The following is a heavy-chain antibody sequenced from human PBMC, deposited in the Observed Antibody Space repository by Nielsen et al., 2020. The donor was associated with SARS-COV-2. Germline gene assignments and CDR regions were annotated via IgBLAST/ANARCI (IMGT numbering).Heavy chain of an antibody. J-gene: IGHJ3*02. CDR1: GFTFSSYG. CDR3: AKDLPPQNYYDSSGYYYGGAFDI. V-gene: IGHV3-30*02. D-gene: IGHD3-22*01. Sequence: GESLKISCAASGFTFSSYGMHWVRQAPGKGLEWVAFIRYDGSNKYYADSVKGRFTISRDNSKNTLYLQMNSLRAEDTAVYYCAKDLPPQNYYDSSGYYYGGAFDIWGQGTMVTVSS. CDR2: IRYDGSNK.